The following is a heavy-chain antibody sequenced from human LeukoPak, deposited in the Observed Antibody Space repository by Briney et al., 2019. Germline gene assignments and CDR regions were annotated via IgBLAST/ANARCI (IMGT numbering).Heavy chain of an antibody. D-gene: IGHD3-16*01. J-gene: IGHJ6*03. CDR2: INHSGST. V-gene: IGHV4-34*01. Sequence: PSETLCLTCAVYGGSFSGYYWSWIRQPPGKGLEWIGEINHSGSTNYNPSLKSRVAISVDTPKNQFSLKLSSVTAADTAVYYCARETSQKGAHYMDVWGKGTTVTTSS. CDR3: ARETSQKGAHYMDV. CDR1: GGSFSGYY.